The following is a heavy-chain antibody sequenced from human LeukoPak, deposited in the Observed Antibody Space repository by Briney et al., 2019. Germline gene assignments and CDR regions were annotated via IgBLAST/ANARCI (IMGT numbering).Heavy chain of an antibody. CDR1: GYSFSSYN. CDR3: ARAEYSGYMDV. D-gene: IGHD6-6*01. Sequence: GASVKVSCKASGYSFSSYNIHWVRQAPGQGLEWMGIINPSGGSTNYAQRFRGRVTVTRDMSTSTLYLELSSLRSEDTAVYYCARAEYSGYMDVWGKGTTVSVSS. J-gene: IGHJ6*03. V-gene: IGHV1-46*01. CDR2: INPSGGST.